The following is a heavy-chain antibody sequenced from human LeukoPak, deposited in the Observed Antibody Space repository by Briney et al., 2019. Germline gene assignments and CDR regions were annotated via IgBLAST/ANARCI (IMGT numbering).Heavy chain of an antibody. J-gene: IGHJ6*02. V-gene: IGHV1-2*02. CDR2: INPYSGGT. CDR3: ARGRTTVTTHYYYGMDV. D-gene: IGHD4-17*01. Sequence: ASVKVSCKASGYTFTGFYIHWVRQAPGQGLEWMGWINPYSGGTKHAQKFQGRVIMTRDTSISTAYMELSSLRSEDTAVYYCARGRTTVTTHYYYGMDVWGQGTTVTVSS. CDR1: GYTFTGFY.